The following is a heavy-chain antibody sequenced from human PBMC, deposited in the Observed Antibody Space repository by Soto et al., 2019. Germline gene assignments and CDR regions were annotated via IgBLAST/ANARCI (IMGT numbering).Heavy chain of an antibody. CDR2: ISPSSDYM. D-gene: IGHD3-10*01. V-gene: IGHV3-21*01. Sequence: EVQLVESGGGLVKPGESLRLSCTASGFTFSSYSMNWVRQSPGKGLEWVSSISPSSDYMFYADSVKGRFTISRDNAKKSLYLRMNSLRAEDTAIYYCARISGSASGNYYRDYWGQGTLVTVSS. CDR3: ARISGSASGNYYRDY. CDR1: GFTFSSYS. J-gene: IGHJ4*02.